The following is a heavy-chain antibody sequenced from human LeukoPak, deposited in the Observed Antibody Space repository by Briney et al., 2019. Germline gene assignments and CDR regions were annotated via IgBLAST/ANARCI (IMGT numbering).Heavy chain of an antibody. Sequence: GGSLRLSCVAAVFTFSNYPVHWVRKAPCKGLEWMEVISYDGTIKYYADSVKGRFIISRDNSKNTLYLQMNSLRAEDTAVNYCARGNGLTDPFDYWGQGTLVTVSS. D-gene: IGHD5-24*01. V-gene: IGHV3-30-3*01. CDR3: ARGNGLTDPFDY. CDR2: ISYDGTIK. J-gene: IGHJ4*02. CDR1: VFTFSNYP.